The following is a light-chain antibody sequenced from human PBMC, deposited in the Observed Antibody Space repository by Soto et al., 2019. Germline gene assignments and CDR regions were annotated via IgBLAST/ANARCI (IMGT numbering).Light chain of an antibody. J-gene: IGLJ1*01. CDR2: SNN. V-gene: IGLV1-40*01. CDR1: SSNIGAGYD. CDR3: QSYDSSLSGRYV. Sequence: VLAQPPSVSGAPGQRVTISCTGSSSNIGAGYDVHWYQQLPGTAPKLLIYSNNNRPSGVPDRFSASKSGTSASLAITGLQAEDEADYYCQSYDSSLSGRYVFGTGTKVTVL.